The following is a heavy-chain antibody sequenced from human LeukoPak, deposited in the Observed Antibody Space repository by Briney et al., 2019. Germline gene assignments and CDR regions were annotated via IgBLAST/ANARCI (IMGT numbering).Heavy chain of an antibody. CDR1: GGPISSYY. CDR3: ARGRKYTSGYRVTELGSGYSDY. CDR2: IYYNGST. D-gene: IGHD5-18*01. J-gene: IGHJ4*02. V-gene: IGHV4-59*01. Sequence: PSETLSLTCPVSGGPISSYYWSWIRQPPGKGLEGIGYIYYNGSTNYNPSLKRRVTISLDTSNNQFSLKLRSVTAADTAVYYCARGRKYTSGYRVTELGSGYSDYWGQGTLVTVSS.